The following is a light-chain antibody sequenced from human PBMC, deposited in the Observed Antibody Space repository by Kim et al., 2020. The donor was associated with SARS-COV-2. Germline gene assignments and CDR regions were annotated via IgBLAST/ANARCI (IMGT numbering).Light chain of an antibody. Sequence: APGKTATITRGGQKIGGYSVHWYQHKPGQAPLMVLYDDIDRPSGIPERFSGSNSGNTATLTISRVEAGDEADYYCQVWDSDGAQYVFGTGTKVTVL. CDR3: QVWDSDGAQYV. CDR1: KIGGYS. CDR2: DDI. J-gene: IGLJ1*01. V-gene: IGLV3-21*03.